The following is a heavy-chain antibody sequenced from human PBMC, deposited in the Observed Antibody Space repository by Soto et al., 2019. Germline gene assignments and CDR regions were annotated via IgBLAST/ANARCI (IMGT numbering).Heavy chain of an antibody. D-gene: IGHD3-10*01. CDR3: ARSITMVRGVITYYYYYGMDV. CDR1: GGSVSSGSYY. J-gene: IGHJ6*02. Sequence: QVQLQESGPGLVKPSETLSLTCTVSGGSVSSGSYYWSWIRQPPGKGLEWIGYIYYSGSTNYNPSLKSRVTISVDTSKNQFSLKLSSVTAADTAVYYCARSITMVRGVITYYYYYGMDVWGQGTTVTVSS. CDR2: IYYSGST. V-gene: IGHV4-61*01.